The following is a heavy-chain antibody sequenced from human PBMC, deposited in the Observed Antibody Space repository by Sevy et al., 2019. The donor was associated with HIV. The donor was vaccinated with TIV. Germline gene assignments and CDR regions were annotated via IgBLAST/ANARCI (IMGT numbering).Heavy chain of an antibody. CDR1: GFTFSSYG. V-gene: IGHV3-30*02. CDR2: IRYDGSNK. CDR3: AKDGVVVVPAASARSVIYYYYYMDV. D-gene: IGHD2-2*01. Sequence: GGSLRLSCAASGFTFSSYGMHWVRQAPGKGLEWVAFIRYDGSNKYYADSVKGRFTISRDNSKNTLYLQMNSLRAEDTAVYYCAKDGVVVVPAASARSVIYYYYYMDVWGKGTTVTVSS. J-gene: IGHJ6*03.